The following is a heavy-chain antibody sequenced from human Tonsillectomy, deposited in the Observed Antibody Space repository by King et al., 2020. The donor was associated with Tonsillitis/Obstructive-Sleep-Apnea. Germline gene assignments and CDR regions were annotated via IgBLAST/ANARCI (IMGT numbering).Heavy chain of an antibody. CDR3: SRVPATSILFWYWFDP. D-gene: IGHD3-3*01. CDR1: GAGLSSYY. V-gene: IGHV4-59*12. CDR2: IQYSGSA. Sequence: QLPESGPGLVKPSETLVVICNVSGAGLSSYYWNWIRQFPGKGLVWSGFIQYSGSANYNPSLKSRVVISVDPSKDQVSLRLSSVTPTATAVYYCSRVPATSILFWYWFDPWGQGTLVTVSS. J-gene: IGHJ5*02.